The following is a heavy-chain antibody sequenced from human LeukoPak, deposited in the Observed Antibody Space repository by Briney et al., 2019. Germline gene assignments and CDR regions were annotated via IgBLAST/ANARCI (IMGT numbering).Heavy chain of an antibody. D-gene: IGHD3-10*01. CDR3: ARWAMVRKYHFDY. CDR2: IYYSGSP. Sequence: PSETLSLTCTVSGGSISSGGYYWRWIRQHPGKGLEWIGYIYYSGSPYYHPSLKSRVTISLDTSKNQFSLKLSSVTAADTAVYYCARWAMVRKYHFDYWGQGTLVTVSS. V-gene: IGHV4-31*03. CDR1: GGSISSGGYY. J-gene: IGHJ4*02.